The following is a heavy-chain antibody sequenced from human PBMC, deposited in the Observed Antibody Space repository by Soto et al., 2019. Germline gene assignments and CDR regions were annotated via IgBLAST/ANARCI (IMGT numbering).Heavy chain of an antibody. J-gene: IGHJ4*02. V-gene: IGHV3-23*01. Sequence: PGGSLRLSCAASGFTFSSYAMSWVRQAPGKGLEWVSAISGSGGSTYYADSVKGRFTISRDNSKNTLYLQMNSLRAEDTAVYYCAKGYIVATIWDLNVYFDYWGQGTLVTVSS. D-gene: IGHD5-12*01. CDR1: GFTFSSYA. CDR3: AKGYIVATIWDLNVYFDY. CDR2: ISGSGGST.